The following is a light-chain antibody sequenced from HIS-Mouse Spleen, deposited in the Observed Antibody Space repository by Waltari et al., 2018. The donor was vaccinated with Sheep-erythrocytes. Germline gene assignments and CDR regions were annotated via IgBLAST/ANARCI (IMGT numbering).Light chain of an antibody. CDR3: CSYAGSYNHV. V-gene: IGLV2-11*01. J-gene: IGLJ1*01. CDR1: SSDVGCYNY. CDR2: DFS. Sequence: QSALTQPRSVSGSPGQSVTISCTGTSSDVGCYNYVSWYQQHPGKAPKLIIYDFSKRPAGVPDRFSGSKSGNTASLTISGLQAEDEADYYCCSYAGSYNHVFATGTKVTVL.